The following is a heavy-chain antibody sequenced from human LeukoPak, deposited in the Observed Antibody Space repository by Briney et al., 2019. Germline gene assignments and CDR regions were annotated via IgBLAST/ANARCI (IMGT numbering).Heavy chain of an antibody. CDR3: ARVLYGGNPIHSYYYMDV. CDR1: GGSISGGSYY. J-gene: IGHJ6*03. Sequence: PSETLSLTCTVSGGSISGGSYYWNWVRQPAGKGLEWIGRIYGSGSTNYNPSLKSRVTMSVDTPKNQFSLKLRSVTAADTAVYYCARVLYGGNPIHSYYYMDVWGKGTTVTVSS. CDR2: IYGSGST. D-gene: IGHD4-23*01. V-gene: IGHV4-61*02.